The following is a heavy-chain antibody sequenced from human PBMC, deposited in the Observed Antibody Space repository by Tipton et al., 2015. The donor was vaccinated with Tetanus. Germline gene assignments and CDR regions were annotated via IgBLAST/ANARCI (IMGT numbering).Heavy chain of an antibody. CDR3: ARARATYAFDI. J-gene: IGHJ3*02. CDR1: GGSISSYY. D-gene: IGHD1-26*01. CDR2: IYTSGST. Sequence: LRLSCTVSGGSISSYYWSWIRQPAGKGLEWIGRIYTSGSTNYNPPLKSRVTMSVDTSKNQFSLKLSSVTAADTAVYYCARARATYAFDIWGQGTMVTVSS. V-gene: IGHV4-4*07.